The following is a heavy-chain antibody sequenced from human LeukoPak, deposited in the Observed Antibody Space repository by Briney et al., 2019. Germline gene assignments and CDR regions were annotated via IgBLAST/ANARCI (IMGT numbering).Heavy chain of an antibody. CDR2: INHSGST. V-gene: IGHV4-34*01. Sequence: PSETLSLTCAVYGGSFSGYYWSWIRQPPGKGLEWIGEINHSGSTNYNPSLKSRVTISVDTSKNQFSLKLSSVTAADTAVYYCARLPAGSSTSPYYFDYWGQGTLVTVSS. D-gene: IGHD2-2*01. CDR3: ARLPAGSSTSPYYFDY. CDR1: GGSFSGYY. J-gene: IGHJ4*02.